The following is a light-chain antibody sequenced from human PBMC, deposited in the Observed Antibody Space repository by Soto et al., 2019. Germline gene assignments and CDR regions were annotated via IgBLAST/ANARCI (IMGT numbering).Light chain of an antibody. CDR1: QSVKTF. V-gene: IGKV3D-15*01. Sequence: DIVLTQSPGTLSLSAGERATLSCRASQSVKTFLVWYQQRPGHPPTLLIHDAFPRAAGIPARFSGSGFGTEFTLTIISLQSEDFAVYYCQQYNNWPRTFGQGTKVDIK. CDR3: QQYNNWPRT. CDR2: DAF. J-gene: IGKJ1*01.